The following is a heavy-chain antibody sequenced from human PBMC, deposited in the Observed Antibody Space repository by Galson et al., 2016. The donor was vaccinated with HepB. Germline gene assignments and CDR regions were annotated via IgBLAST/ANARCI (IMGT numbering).Heavy chain of an antibody. J-gene: IGHJ6*01. D-gene: IGHD6-13*01. CDR1: GFTFSSYG. CDR3: AKVLPYSAGHGMDV. Sequence: SLRLSCTASGFTFSSYGMHWVRQAPGRGLEWVAVIWYDGSNKYYADSVKGRFTISRDNPKNTLYLQMNSLRAEDTAVYYCAKVLPYSAGHGMDVRGQGTTVTVSS. CDR2: IWYDGSNK. V-gene: IGHV3-33*06.